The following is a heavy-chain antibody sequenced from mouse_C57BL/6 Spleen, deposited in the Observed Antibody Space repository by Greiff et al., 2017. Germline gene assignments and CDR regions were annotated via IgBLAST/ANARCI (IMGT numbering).Heavy chain of an antibody. D-gene: IGHD2-2*01. J-gene: IGHJ3*01. Sequence: QVQLQQSGPELVKPGASVKISCKASGYAFRSYWMNWVKQRPGKGLEWIGRIYPGDGDTNYNGKFKGKATLTADKSSSTAYMLILSLTSEDSAVYFRTRVGYGGFAYWGRETLVTVSA. CDR3: TRVGYGGFAY. CDR2: IYPGDGDT. CDR1: GYAFRSYW. V-gene: IGHV1-82*01.